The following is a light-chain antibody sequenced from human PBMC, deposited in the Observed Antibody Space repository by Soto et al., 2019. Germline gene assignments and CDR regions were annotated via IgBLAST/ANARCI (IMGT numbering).Light chain of an antibody. CDR3: QQYNTYSYT. V-gene: IGKV1-5*03. CDR1: QSIGTW. Sequence: DVQMTQSPSTLSASVGDRVTITCRASQSIGTWLAWYQQKPGKAPELLIYKASRLESGVPSRFSGSGSGTVFTLTISSLQPDDFATYYCQQYNTYSYTFGQGTKVDIK. J-gene: IGKJ2*01. CDR2: KAS.